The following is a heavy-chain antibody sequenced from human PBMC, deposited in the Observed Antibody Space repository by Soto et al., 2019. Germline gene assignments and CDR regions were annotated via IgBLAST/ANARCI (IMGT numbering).Heavy chain of an antibody. Sequence: AASVKVSCKASGGTFSSYAISWVRQAPGQGLEWMGGIIPIFGTANYAQKFQGRVTITADKSTSTAYMELSSLRSEDTAVYYCARGGYYDSSGYYRHYYYYYGMDVWGQGTTVTVSS. CDR1: GGTFSSYA. V-gene: IGHV1-69*06. J-gene: IGHJ6*02. D-gene: IGHD3-22*01. CDR2: IIPIFGTA. CDR3: ARGGYYDSSGYYRHYYYYYGMDV.